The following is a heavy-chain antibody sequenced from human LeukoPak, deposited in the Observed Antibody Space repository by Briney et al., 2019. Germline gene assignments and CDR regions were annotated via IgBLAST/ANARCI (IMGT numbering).Heavy chain of an antibody. CDR1: GFTINTFT. Sequence: GGSLRLSCAASGFTINTFTMNWVRQAPGKGLEWVSTIRGAEGGTYYADSVKGRFTISRDNFENTLYLQMNYLREEDTALYYWAKAFSSGWSPFDYWGQGALVTVSS. V-gene: IGHV3-23*01. CDR2: IRGAEGGT. J-gene: IGHJ4*02. D-gene: IGHD6-19*01. CDR3: AKAFSSGWSPFDY.